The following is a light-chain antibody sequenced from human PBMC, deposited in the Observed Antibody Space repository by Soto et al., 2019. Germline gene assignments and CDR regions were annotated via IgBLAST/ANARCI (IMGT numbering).Light chain of an antibody. Sequence: EIVLTQSPGTLSLSPGERATLSCRASQSVSSSYLAWYQQKPGQAPRLLIYGASIRATGIPDRFSGSGSGTDFTLTISRLEPEDFAVYYCQQYGSSPYMYTFGQGTKLEIK. CDR2: GAS. V-gene: IGKV3-20*01. J-gene: IGKJ2*01. CDR1: QSVSSSY. CDR3: QQYGSSPYMYT.